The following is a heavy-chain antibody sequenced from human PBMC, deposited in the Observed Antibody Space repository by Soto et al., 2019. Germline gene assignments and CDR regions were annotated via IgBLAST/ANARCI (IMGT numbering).Heavy chain of an antibody. V-gene: IGHV6-1*01. CDR2: TYYRSKWYY. CDR3: ARGEQYSGRIFDY. D-gene: IGHD1-26*01. J-gene: IGHJ4*01. Sequence: QTLTDTCTIAGDSVSSNSAGWSWVRQSPSRGLEWLGRTYYRSKWYYEYAVSVRGRITINPDTSKNQYSLQLNSVTPEDTAVYFCARGEQYSGRIFDYWGQGTLV. CDR1: GDSVSSNSAG.